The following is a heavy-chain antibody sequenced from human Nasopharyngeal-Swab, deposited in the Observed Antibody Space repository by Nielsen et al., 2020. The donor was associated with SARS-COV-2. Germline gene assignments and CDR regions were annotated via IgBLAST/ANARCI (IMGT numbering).Heavy chain of an antibody. Sequence: SVKVSCKASGYTFTSYGISWVRQAPGQGLEWMGWISAYNGNTNYAQKLQGRVTMTTDTSTSTAYMELRSLRSDDTAVYYCARQEGIAVAGTNYYYYYGMDVWGQGTTVTVSS. J-gene: IGHJ6*02. V-gene: IGHV1-18*01. CDR2: ISAYNGNT. D-gene: IGHD6-19*01. CDR3: ARQEGIAVAGTNYYYYYGMDV. CDR1: GYTFTSYG.